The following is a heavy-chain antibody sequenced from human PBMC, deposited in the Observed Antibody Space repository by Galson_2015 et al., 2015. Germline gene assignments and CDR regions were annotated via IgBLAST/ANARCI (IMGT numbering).Heavy chain of an antibody. CDR3: ASQGITVAGVIDY. V-gene: IGHV6-1*01. D-gene: IGHD6-19*01. J-gene: IGHJ4*02. Sequence: CAISGDSVSSHSAAWNWIRQSPSRGLEWLGRTYYRSKWHKYYAASVKSRVTINVDTSKNQFSLHLSSVTPEDTAMYYCASQGITVAGVIDYWGQGTLVTVSS. CDR2: TYYRSKWHK. CDR1: GDSVSSHSAA.